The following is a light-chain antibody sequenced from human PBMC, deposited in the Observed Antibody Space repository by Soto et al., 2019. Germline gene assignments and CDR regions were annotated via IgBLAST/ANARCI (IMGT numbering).Light chain of an antibody. J-gene: IGLJ2*01. CDR1: SGHSSYA. CDR3: QTWGTGTPYVL. Sequence: QSVLPQSPSASASLGASVKLTCTLSSGHSSYAIAWHQQQPEKGPRYLMKLNSDGSHSKGDGIPDRFSGSSSGAERYLTISSLQSEDEADYYCQTWGTGTPYVLFGGGTKVTVL. CDR2: LNSDGSH. V-gene: IGLV4-69*01.